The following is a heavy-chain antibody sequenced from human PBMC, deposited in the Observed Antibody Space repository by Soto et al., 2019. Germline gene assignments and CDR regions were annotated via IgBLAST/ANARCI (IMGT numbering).Heavy chain of an antibody. CDR1: TFSMYS. CDR3: ARDQGGSYDSWFDP. J-gene: IGHJ5*02. V-gene: IGHV3-21*06. Sequence: EVQVVESGGGLVKPGGSLRLSCTFTFSMYSMNWVRQAPGKGLGWVASISSGSAYIKYAESVKGRFTISRDTAKNSLHLQMNSLRAEDTAIYHCARDQGGSYDSWFDPWGQGTLVTVSS. D-gene: IGHD1-26*01. CDR2: ISSGSAYI.